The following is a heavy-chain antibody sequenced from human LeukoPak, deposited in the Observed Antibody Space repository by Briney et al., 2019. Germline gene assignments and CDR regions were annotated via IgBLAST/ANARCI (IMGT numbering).Heavy chain of an antibody. Sequence: SETLSLTCTVSGGSISSSSYYWGWIRQPPGKGLEWIGSIYYSGSTYYNPSLKSRVTISVDTSKNQFSLKLSSVTAADTAVYYCAGLSPYSSSPLDYWGQGTLVTVSS. CDR1: GGSISSSSYY. CDR3: AGLSPYSSSPLDY. J-gene: IGHJ4*02. V-gene: IGHV4-39*01. D-gene: IGHD6-6*01. CDR2: IYYSGST.